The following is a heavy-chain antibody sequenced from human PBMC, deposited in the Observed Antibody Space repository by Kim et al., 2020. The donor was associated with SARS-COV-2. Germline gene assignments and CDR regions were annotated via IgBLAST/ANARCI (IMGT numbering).Heavy chain of an antibody. Sequence: GGSLRLSCAASGFTFSSYAMSWVRQAPGKGLEWVSAISGSGGSTYYADSVKGRFTISRDNSKNTLYLQMNSLRAEDTAVYYCANIDKATYDFWSGGWFDPWGQGTLVTVSS. D-gene: IGHD3-3*01. CDR2: ISGSGGST. CDR1: GFTFSSYA. J-gene: IGHJ5*02. V-gene: IGHV3-23*01. CDR3: ANIDKATYDFWSGGWFDP.